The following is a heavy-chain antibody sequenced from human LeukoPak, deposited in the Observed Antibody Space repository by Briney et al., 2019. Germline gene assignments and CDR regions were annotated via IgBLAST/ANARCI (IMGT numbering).Heavy chain of an antibody. V-gene: IGHV3-30*02. D-gene: IGHD3-10*01. Sequence: GGTLRLSCAASVFPFRTSGMNWVRQAPGKGLEGVSFIRYDGSNEYYADSVRGRFTISRDNSKNTLYLQMNSLRAEGAAVYYCARDPWGTSSGNIDYWGQGTLVTVSS. J-gene: IGHJ4*02. CDR1: VFPFRTSG. CDR3: ARDPWGTSSGNIDY. CDR2: IRYDGSNE.